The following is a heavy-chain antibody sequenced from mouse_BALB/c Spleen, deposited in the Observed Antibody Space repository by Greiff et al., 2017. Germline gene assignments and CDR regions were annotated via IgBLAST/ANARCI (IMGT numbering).Heavy chain of an antibody. D-gene: IGHD2-3*01. CDR2: IWAGGST. CDR3: ASYDGYYGGIDYYAMDY. V-gene: IGHV2-9*02. Sequence: VMLVESGPGLVAPSQSLSITCTVSGFSLTSYGVHWVRQPPGKGLEWLGVIWAGGSTNYNSALMSRLSISKDNSKSQVFLKMNSLQTDDTAMYYCASYDGYYGGIDYYAMDYWGQGTSVTVSS. J-gene: IGHJ4*01. CDR1: GFSLTSYG.